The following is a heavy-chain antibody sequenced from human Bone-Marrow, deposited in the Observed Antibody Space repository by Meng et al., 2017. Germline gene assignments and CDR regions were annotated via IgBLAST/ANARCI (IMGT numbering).Heavy chain of an antibody. CDR3: AKDLGRGRFGESPPH. V-gene: IGHV3-30*04. CDR1: GFTFSSYP. D-gene: IGHD3-10*01. J-gene: IGHJ4*02. Sequence: GESLKISCAASGFTFSSYPIHWVRQAPAKGLEWVAVISYDGTNKYYADSVKGRFTISSDNSKNTLYLQMNSLRAEDTAVYYCAKDLGRGRFGESPPHWGQGTLVTSPQ. CDR2: ISYDGTNK.